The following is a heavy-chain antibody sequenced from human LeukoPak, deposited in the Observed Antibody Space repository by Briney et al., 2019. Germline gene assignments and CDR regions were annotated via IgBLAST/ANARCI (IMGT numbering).Heavy chain of an antibody. D-gene: IGHD3-22*01. J-gene: IGHJ4*02. V-gene: IGHV3-33*06. CDR2: IWYDGSNK. Sequence: PGGSLRLSCAASGFTFSSYGMHWVRQAPGKGLEWVADIWYDGSNKYYADSVKGRFTLSRDNSKNTLYLQMNSLRAEHTAVYYCAKEYYYDSSGYYYYFDYWGQGTLVTVSS. CDR3: AKEYYYDSSGYYYYFDY. CDR1: GFTFSSYG.